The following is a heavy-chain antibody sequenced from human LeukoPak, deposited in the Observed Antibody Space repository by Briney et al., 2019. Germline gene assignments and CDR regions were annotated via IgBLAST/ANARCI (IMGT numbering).Heavy chain of an antibody. Sequence: VASMKVSCKSSGFTFTDYYIHWVRQAPGQELEWMGYIGPHSSATSSPQEFQGRVTMTRDTSMSTAYMELTRLTSDDTAVYYCAREGNGLLSKDFDYWGQGTLVTVSS. V-gene: IGHV1-2*02. CDR1: GFTFTDYY. CDR3: AREGNGLLSKDFDY. CDR2: IGPHSSAT. D-gene: IGHD2/OR15-2a*01. J-gene: IGHJ4*02.